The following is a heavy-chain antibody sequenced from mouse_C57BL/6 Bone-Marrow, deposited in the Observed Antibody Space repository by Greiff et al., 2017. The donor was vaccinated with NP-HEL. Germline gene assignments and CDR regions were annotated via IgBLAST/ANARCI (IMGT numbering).Heavy chain of an antibody. CDR3: ARHSNYGYAMDY. CDR2: ISSGGSYT. J-gene: IGHJ4*01. Sequence: EVKLVESGGDLVKPGGSLKLSCAASGFTFSSYGMSWVRQTPDKRLEWVATISSGGSYTYYPDSVKGRFTISRDNAKNTLYLQMSSLKSEDTAMYYCARHSNYGYAMDYWGQGTSVTVSS. CDR1: GFTFSSYG. V-gene: IGHV5-6*02. D-gene: IGHD2-5*01.